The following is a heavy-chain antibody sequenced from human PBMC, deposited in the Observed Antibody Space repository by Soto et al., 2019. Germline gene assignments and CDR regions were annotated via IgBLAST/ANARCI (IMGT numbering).Heavy chain of an antibody. D-gene: IGHD3-22*01. Sequence: GASVKVSCKASGYTFTSYGISWVRQAPGQGLEWLGWISPYDDDTKYAQNLQGRVRMTTDTSTRTVYMDLRSLRSDDTAIYYCARGGYYDSSGSRNYHYYGMDVWGQGTTVTVSS. V-gene: IGHV1-18*01. CDR1: GYTFTSYG. CDR2: ISPYDDDT. CDR3: ARGGYYDSSGSRNYHYYGMDV. J-gene: IGHJ6*02.